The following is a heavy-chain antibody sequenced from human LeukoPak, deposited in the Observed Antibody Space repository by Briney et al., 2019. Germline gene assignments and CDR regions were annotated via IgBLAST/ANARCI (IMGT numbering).Heavy chain of an antibody. V-gene: IGHV3-30*01. CDR3: AKGYWAVAGPPTLDY. CDR1: GFTFSSYA. D-gene: IGHD6-19*01. CDR2: ISYDGSNK. Sequence: GGSLRLSCAASGFTFSSYAMHWVRQAPGKGLEWVAVISYDGSNKYYADSVKGRFTISRDNSKNTLYLQMNSLRAEDTAVYYCAKGYWAVAGPPTLDYWGQGTLVTVSS. J-gene: IGHJ4*02.